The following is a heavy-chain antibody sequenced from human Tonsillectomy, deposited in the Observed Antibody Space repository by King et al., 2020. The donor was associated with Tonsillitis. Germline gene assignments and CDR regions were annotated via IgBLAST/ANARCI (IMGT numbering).Heavy chain of an antibody. V-gene: IGHV3-23*04. CDR3: VKNRGIFDY. J-gene: IGHJ4*02. D-gene: IGHD1-26*01. CDR1: GLTFTAND. CDR2: FIGTGPPT. Sequence: VQLVESGGGLVQPGGSLGLSCEASGLTFTANDITGVGRAPGRGWGGVSVFIGTGPPTYYPNSVRGRFTISRDNSKNTLYLQMNSLRVEDTAVYYCVKNRGIFDYWGQGTLVTVSS.